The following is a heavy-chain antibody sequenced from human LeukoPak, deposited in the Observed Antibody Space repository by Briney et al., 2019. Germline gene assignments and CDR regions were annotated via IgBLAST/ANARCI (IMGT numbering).Heavy chain of an antibody. Sequence: GESLKISCRGSGYSFTSYWIGWVRQMPGKGLEWMGNIYPGDSDTRYSPSFQGQVTISADKSISTAYLQWSSLKASDTAMYYCARLGLTPYYYYYMDVWGKGTTVTVSS. D-gene: IGHD1-14*01. V-gene: IGHV5-51*01. CDR1: GYSFTSYW. CDR3: ARLGLTPYYYYYMDV. CDR2: IYPGDSDT. J-gene: IGHJ6*03.